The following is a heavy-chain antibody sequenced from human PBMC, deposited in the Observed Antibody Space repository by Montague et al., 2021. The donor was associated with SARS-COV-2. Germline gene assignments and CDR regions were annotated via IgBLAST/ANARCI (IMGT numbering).Heavy chain of an antibody. J-gene: IGHJ6*02. V-gene: IGHV3-64*01. CDR3: ASGGLLATVERNYYYYYGMDV. CDR2: ISSNGGST. CDR1: GFTFSSYA. Sequence: SLSLSCSASGFTFSSYAMHWVRQAPGKGLEYVSAISSNGGSTYYANSVKGRFTISRDNSKNTLYLQMGSLRAEDMAVYYCASGGLLATVERNYYYYYGMDVWGQGTTVTVSS. D-gene: IGHD2-21*02.